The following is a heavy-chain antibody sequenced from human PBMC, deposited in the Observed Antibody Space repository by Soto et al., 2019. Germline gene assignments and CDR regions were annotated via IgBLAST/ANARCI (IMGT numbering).Heavy chain of an antibody. V-gene: IGHV5-51*01. D-gene: IGHD4-17*01. J-gene: IGHJ4*02. Sequence: LGESLKISCKGSGYSFTSYWIGWVRQMPGKGLEWMGIIYPGDSETRYSPSFQGQVSISADKFINTVYLQWSSLKTSDTAMYYCARHSYYGANSELDYWGQGTLVTVS. CDR2: IYPGDSET. CDR1: GYSFTSYW. CDR3: ARHSYYGANSELDY.